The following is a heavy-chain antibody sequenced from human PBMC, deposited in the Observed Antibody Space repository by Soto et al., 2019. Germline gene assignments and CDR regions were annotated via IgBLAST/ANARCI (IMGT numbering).Heavy chain of an antibody. D-gene: IGHD6-19*01. CDR3: AKADVRVVAGSTFDY. J-gene: IGHJ4*01. CDR2: IYHGGTT. CDR1: GYSISSGSY. V-gene: IGHV4-38-2*02. Sequence: SETLSLTCTVSGYSISSGSYWGWIRQPPGKGPEWIASIYHGGTTFYNPSLKSRVTVSVDKSNNQVSLKLRSVTAADTAVCYCAKADVRVVAGSTFDYWGHGALDTVSS.